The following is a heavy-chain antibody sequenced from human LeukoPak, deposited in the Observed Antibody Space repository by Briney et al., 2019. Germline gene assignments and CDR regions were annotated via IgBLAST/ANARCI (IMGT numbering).Heavy chain of an antibody. CDR3: ARGDYYGSGSLPTDI. J-gene: IGHJ3*02. V-gene: IGHV3-20*04. CDR1: GFTFDDYG. CDR2: INWNGGST. Sequence: GGSLRLSCAASGFTFDDYGMSWVRQAPGKGLEWVSGINWNGGSTGYADSVKGRFTISRDNAKNSLYLQMNSLRAEDTALYYCARGDYYGSGSLPTDIWGQGTMVTVSS. D-gene: IGHD3-10*01.